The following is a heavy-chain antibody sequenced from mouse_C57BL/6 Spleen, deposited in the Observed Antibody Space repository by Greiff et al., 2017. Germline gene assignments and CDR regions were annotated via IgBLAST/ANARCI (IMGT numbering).Heavy chain of an antibody. Sequence: VQLQQPGAELVKPGASVKVSCKASGYTFTSYWMHWVKQRPGQGLEWIGRLHPSDSDTNYNQKFKGKATLTVDKSSSTAYMQLSSLTSEDSAVYYCAIPGSFYYAMDYWGQGTSVTVSS. CDR1: GYTFTSYW. CDR2: LHPSDSDT. V-gene: IGHV1-74*01. CDR3: AIPGSFYYAMDY. J-gene: IGHJ4*01.